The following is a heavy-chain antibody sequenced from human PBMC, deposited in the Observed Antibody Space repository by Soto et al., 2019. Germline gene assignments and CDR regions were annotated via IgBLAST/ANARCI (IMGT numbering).Heavy chain of an antibody. CDR2: IYYSGST. J-gene: IGHJ6*02. CDR1: GGSISSSSYY. CDR3: ATLGARPNYYYYGMDV. V-gene: IGHV4-39*01. D-gene: IGHD6-6*01. Sequence: SETLPLTCTVSGGSISSSSYYWGWIRQPPGKGLEWIGSIYYSGSTYYNPSLKSRVTISVDTSKNQFSLKLSSVTAADTAVYYCATLGARPNYYYYGMDVWGQGTTVTVSS.